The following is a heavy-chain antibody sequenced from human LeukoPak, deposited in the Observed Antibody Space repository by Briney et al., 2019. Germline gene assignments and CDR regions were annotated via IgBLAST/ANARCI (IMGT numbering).Heavy chain of an antibody. D-gene: IGHD2-15*01. Sequence: GGSLRLSCAACGFTFSSYEMNWVRQAPAKGLEGVLSISSNSSYIYYADAVKVRFTISRDNAKTSLYLQMNRLRGEDTAVYYCARDLEEYCSGGSCSLFDYWGQGTLVTVSS. CDR2: ISSNSSYI. CDR3: ARDLEEYCSGGSCSLFDY. CDR1: GFTFSSYE. V-gene: IGHV3-21*01. J-gene: IGHJ4*01.